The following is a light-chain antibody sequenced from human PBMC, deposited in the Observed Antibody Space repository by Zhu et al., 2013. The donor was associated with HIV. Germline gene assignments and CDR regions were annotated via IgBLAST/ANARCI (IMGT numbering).Light chain of an antibody. CDR1: QSVGNN. J-gene: IGKJ4*01. CDR2: GTS. Sequence: EIVMTQSPATLSLSPGERATLSCRASQSVGNNFLAWYQHKPGQAPRLLIYGTSTRATGIPDRFSGSGSGTEFTLTISSLQPEDFATYYCLQYITYPFTFGGGTKVEVK. V-gene: IGKV3D-15*01. CDR3: LQYITYPFT.